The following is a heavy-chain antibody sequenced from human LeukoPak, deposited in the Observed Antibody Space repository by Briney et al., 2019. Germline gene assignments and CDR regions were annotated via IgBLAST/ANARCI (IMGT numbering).Heavy chain of an antibody. J-gene: IGHJ3*02. CDR1: GGTFSSYA. CDR3: ARAPGIHDAFDI. V-gene: IGHV1-69*13. Sequence: SVKVSCKASGGTFSSYAISWVRQAPGQGLEWMGGIIPIFGTANYAQKFQGRVTITADESTSTAYMELSSLRSEDTAVYYCARAPGIHDAFDIWGQGTMVTVSS. CDR2: IIPIFGTA.